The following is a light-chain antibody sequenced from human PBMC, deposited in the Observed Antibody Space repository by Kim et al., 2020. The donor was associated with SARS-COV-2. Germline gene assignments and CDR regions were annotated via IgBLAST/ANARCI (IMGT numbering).Light chain of an antibody. CDR3: AAWDDSLNGWV. CDR1: SSNIGSNT. CDR2: SNN. Sequence: ELTEPPSASGTPGQRVTISCSGSSSNIGSNTVNWYQQLPGTAPKLLIYSNNQRPSGVPDRFSGSKSGTSASLAISGLQSEDEADYYCAAWDDSLNGWVFGGGTQLTVL. J-gene: IGLJ3*02. V-gene: IGLV1-44*01.